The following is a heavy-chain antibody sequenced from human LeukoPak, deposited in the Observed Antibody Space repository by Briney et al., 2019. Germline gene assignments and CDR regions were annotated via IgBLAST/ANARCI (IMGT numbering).Heavy chain of an antibody. CDR3: ALPRGRTNWFDP. Sequence: SVKVSCKASGGTFSSYAISWVRQAPGQGLEWMGRIIPILGTANYAQKFQGRVTITTDESTSTAYMELSSLRSEDTAVYYCALPRGRTNWFDPWGQGTLVTVSS. J-gene: IGHJ5*02. D-gene: IGHD1-14*01. V-gene: IGHV1-69*11. CDR1: GGTFSSYA. CDR2: IIPILGTA.